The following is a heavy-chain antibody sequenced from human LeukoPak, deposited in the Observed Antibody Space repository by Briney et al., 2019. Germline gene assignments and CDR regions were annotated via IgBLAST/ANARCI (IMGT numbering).Heavy chain of an antibody. Sequence: GASVTVSCTASGYTFTSYDINWVRQATGQGLEWMGWMNPNSGNTGYAQKFQGRVTMTRNTYISTAYMELSSLRSEDTAVYYCARGRVKAVAGTGYDYWGQGTLVTVSS. D-gene: IGHD6-19*01. CDR1: GYTFTSYD. CDR3: ARGRVKAVAGTGYDY. J-gene: IGHJ4*02. V-gene: IGHV1-8*01. CDR2: MNPNSGNT.